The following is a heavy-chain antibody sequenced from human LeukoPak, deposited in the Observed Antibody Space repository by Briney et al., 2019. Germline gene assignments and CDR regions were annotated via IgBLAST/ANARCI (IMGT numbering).Heavy chain of an antibody. CDR1: GFTFSDYY. CDR2: ISSSSSYT. J-gene: IGHJ2*01. Sequence: GGSLRLSCAASGFTFSDYYMSWIRQAPGKGLEWVSYISSSSSYTNYADSVKGRFTISKDNAKNSLYLQMNSLRAEDTAVYYCARDRPGSSGYYYPYWYFDLWGRGTLVTVSS. CDR3: ARDRPGSSGYYYPYWYFDL. V-gene: IGHV3-11*06. D-gene: IGHD3-22*01.